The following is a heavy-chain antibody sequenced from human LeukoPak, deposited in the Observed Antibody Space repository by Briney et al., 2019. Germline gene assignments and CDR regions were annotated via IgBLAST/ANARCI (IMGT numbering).Heavy chain of an antibody. V-gene: IGHV1-2*06. Sequence: GASVKVSCKASGYTFTGYYMHWVRQAPGQGLEWMGRINPNSGGTNYAQKFQGRVTITTDESTSTAYMELSSLRSEDTAVYYCARADNWNDPFDYWGQGTLVTVSS. J-gene: IGHJ4*02. CDR2: INPNSGGT. D-gene: IGHD1-20*01. CDR1: GYTFTGYY. CDR3: ARADNWNDPFDY.